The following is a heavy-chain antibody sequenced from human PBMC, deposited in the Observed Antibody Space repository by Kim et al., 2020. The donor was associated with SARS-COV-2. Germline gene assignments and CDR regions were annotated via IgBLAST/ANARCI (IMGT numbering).Heavy chain of an antibody. D-gene: IGHD1-26*01. CDR1: GFTFSRYV. J-gene: IGHJ6*01. CDR2: ITADGGRL. Sequence: GGSLRLSCAASGFTFSRYVMQWVRQAPGKGLQSISVITADGGRLYYADSVRGRFTISRENSRNTLYLQMDNLREDDTAVYYCARARSERTGASSSLDVWG. V-gene: IGHV3-64*02. CDR3: ARARSERTGASSSLDV.